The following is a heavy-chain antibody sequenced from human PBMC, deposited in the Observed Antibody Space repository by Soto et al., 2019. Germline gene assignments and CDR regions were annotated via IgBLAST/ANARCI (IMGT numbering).Heavy chain of an antibody. D-gene: IGHD1-26*01. CDR2: INPSGGST. V-gene: IGHV1-46*01. J-gene: IGHJ6*02. CDR1: GYTFTSYY. Sequence: ASVKVSCKASGYTFTSYYMHWVRQAPGQGLEWMGIINPSGGSTSYAQKFQGRVTMTRDTSTSTVYMELSSLRSDDTAVYYCARDRSGSYYDYYYYYGMDVWGQGTTVTVSS. CDR3: ARDRSGSYYDYYYYYGMDV.